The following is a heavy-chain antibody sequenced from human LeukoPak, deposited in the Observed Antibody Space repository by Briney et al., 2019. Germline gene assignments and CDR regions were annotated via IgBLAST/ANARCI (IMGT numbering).Heavy chain of an antibody. J-gene: IGHJ4*02. D-gene: IGHD6-19*01. CDR3: ARCLSYSSGRPFDY. V-gene: IGHV1-2*02. CDR1: GYTFTCYY. Sequence: ASVKVSCKASGYTFTCYYMHWVRQAPGQGLEWMGWINPNSGGTNYAQKFQGRVTMTRDTSISTAYMELSRLRSDDTAVYYCARCLSYSSGRPFDYWGQGTLVTVSS. CDR2: INPNSGGT.